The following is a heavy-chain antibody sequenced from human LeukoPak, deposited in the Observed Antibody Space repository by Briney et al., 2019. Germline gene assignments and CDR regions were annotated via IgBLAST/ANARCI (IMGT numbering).Heavy chain of an antibody. CDR3: TTISAIFGVVIPDY. CDR1: GFTVGSNY. CDR2: VYSGGNT. D-gene: IGHD3-3*01. J-gene: IGHJ4*02. Sequence: GGSLRLSCAASGFTVGSNYMCWVRQAPGKGLEWVSVVYSGGNTYYADSVKGRFTISRDDSKNTLFLQMSSLKTEDTAVYYCTTISAIFGVVIPDYWGQGTLVTASS. V-gene: IGHV3-53*01.